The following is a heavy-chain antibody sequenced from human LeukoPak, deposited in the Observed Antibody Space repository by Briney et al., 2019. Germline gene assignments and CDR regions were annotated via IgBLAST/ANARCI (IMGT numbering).Heavy chain of an antibody. Sequence: PGGSLRLSCAASGFTFSSYWMHWVRQAPGKGLVWVSHIINDGSRTSYADSVKGRFTISGDNAKNTVYLQMNSLRAEDTAVYYCARDAANYSDSSAAYYYVLDVWGQGTTVTVSS. V-gene: IGHV3-74*01. CDR3: ARDAANYSDSSAAYYYVLDV. CDR2: IINDGSRT. CDR1: GFTFSSYW. D-gene: IGHD3-22*01. J-gene: IGHJ6*02.